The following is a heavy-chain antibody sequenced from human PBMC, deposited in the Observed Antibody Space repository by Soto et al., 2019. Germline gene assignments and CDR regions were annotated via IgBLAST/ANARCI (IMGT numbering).Heavy chain of an antibody. CDR3: ARRLDAADGYYDSSGYSWFDH. Sequence: ASVKVSCKASGGTFSSYAISWVRQAPGQGLEWMGGIIPIFGTANYAQKFQGRVTITADESTSTAYMELSSLRSEDTAVYYCARRLDAADGYYDSSGYSWFDHWGQGTLVTVSS. CDR2: IIPIFGTA. D-gene: IGHD3-22*01. V-gene: IGHV1-69*13. CDR1: GGTFSSYA. J-gene: IGHJ5*02.